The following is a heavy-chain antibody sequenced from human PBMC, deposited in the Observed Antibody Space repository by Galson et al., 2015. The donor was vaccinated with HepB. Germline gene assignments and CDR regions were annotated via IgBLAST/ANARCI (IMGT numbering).Heavy chain of an antibody. CDR1: GFTVSNSY. D-gene: IGHD3-10*01. V-gene: IGHV3-66*02. Sequence: SLRLSCAASGFTVSNSYISWVRRAPGKGLEWVSIIYSGGYTVYADSVKGRFTVSRDNSKNTLYLQMDSLRDEDTGVYYCARENHPFRGVTSVYSGMHVWGQGTTVTVSS. CDR3: ARENHPFRGVTSVYSGMHV. J-gene: IGHJ6*02. CDR2: IYSGGYT.